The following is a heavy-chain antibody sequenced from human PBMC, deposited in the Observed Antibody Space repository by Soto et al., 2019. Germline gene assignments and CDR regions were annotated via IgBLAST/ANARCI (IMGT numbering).Heavy chain of an antibody. J-gene: IGHJ4*02. V-gene: IGHV4-59*01. D-gene: IGHD3-22*01. CDR3: ARELGPYYYDSSRYYPREFGY. Sequence: SETLSLTCTVSGGSISSYYWSWIRQPPGKGLEWIGYIYYSGSTNYNPSLKSRVTISVDTSKNQFSLKLSSVTAADTAVYYCARELGPYYYDSSRYYPREFGYWGQATLVTVSS. CDR1: GGSISSYY. CDR2: IYYSGST.